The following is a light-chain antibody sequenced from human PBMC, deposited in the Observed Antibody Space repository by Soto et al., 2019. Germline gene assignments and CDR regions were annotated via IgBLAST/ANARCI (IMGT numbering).Light chain of an antibody. CDR3: QQYNNWSRT. J-gene: IGKJ1*01. CDR1: QSVSSN. Sequence: IEIAQSPVTISVSPEENATLSCRASQSVSSNLAWYQHKPGQAPRLIIYGASTRATGIPGRFSGSGSGTEFTLTISSLLSEDFAVYCCQQYNNWSRTFGQGTKV. V-gene: IGKV3-15*01. CDR2: GAS.